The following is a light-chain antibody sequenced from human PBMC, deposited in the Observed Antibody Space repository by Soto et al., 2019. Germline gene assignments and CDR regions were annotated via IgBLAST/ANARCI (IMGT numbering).Light chain of an antibody. CDR1: QSVSSN. CDR3: QQYNNWPPIT. Sequence: ENLLTQSPATLSLTPGERAILSCRASQSVSSNLAWYQQKPGQAPRLLIYDTSTRATGIPARFSGSGSGTEFTLTISSLQSEDFAVYYCQQYNNWPPITFGQGTRLEI. J-gene: IGKJ5*01. CDR2: DTS. V-gene: IGKV3-15*01.